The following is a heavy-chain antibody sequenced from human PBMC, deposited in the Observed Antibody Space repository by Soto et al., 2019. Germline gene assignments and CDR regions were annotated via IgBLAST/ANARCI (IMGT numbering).Heavy chain of an antibody. V-gene: IGHV4-34*01. D-gene: IGHD6-19*01. J-gene: IGHJ4*02. CDR1: GGSFSGYY. CDR3: ARGKAVAGPGIYFDY. Sequence: QVQLQQWGAGLLKPSKTLSLTCAVYGGSFSGYYWSWIRQPPGKGLEWIGEINHSGSTNYNPSLKSRVTISVDTSKNQFSLKLSSVTAADTAVYYCARGKAVAGPGIYFDYWGQGTLVTVSS. CDR2: INHSGST.